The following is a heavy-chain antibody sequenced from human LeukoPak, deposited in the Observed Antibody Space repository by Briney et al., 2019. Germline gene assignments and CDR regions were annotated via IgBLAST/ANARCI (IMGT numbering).Heavy chain of an antibody. J-gene: IGHJ4*02. CDR2: LSPGGNTI. CDR1: GFTFSDYH. D-gene: IGHD6-19*01. V-gene: IGHV3-11*01. CDR3: AAGRDIAVAGPGGYFDY. Sequence: GGSVSLFCAASGFTFSDYHMNWIRQAPGKGLEWVSYLSPGGNTIYFADSVNCRFTLSRDSARNSLSLQMNSLTAEDTAVYYCAAGRDIAVAGPGGYFDYWGRGTLVTVSS.